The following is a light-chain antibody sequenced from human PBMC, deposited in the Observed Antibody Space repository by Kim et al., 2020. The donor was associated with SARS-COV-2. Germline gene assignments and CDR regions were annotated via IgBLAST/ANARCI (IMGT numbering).Light chain of an antibody. CDR1: QSVSNNY. J-gene: IGKJ5*01. CDR3: QQYGSLIT. CDR2: DTS. V-gene: IGKV3-20*01. Sequence: EIVLTQSPGTLSLSPGERATLSCRASQSVSNNYLAWYQQKPGQAPRLLIYDTSTRATGIPDRFSGSGSGTDFTLTISRLEPEDFAVYYCQQYGSLITFGQGTRLEIK.